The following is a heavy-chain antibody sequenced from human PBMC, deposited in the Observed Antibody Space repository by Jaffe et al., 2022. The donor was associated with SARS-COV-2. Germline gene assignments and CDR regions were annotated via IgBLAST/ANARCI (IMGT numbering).Heavy chain of an antibody. CDR3: ARCKVVPAAPIYYYYGMDV. Sequence: EVQLVQSGAEVKKPGESLKISCKGSGYSFTSYWIGWVRQMPGKGLEWMGIIYPGDSDTRYSPSFQGQVTISADKSISTAYLQWSSLKASDTAMYYCARCKVVPAAPIYYYYGMDVWGQGTTVTVSS. D-gene: IGHD2-2*01. V-gene: IGHV5-51*01. CDR1: GYSFTSYW. J-gene: IGHJ6*02. CDR2: IYPGDSDT.